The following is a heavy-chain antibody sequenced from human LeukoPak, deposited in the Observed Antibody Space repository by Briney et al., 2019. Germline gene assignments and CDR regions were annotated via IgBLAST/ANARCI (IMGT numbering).Heavy chain of an antibody. J-gene: IGHJ4*02. V-gene: IGHV3-21*01. CDR3: ARDRTLYSNDLDY. D-gene: IGHD6-13*01. CDR2: ISSSSSYI. CDR1: GFTFSSYS. Sequence: GGSLRLSCAASGFTFSSYSMNWVRQAPGKGLEWVSPISSSSSYIYYADSVKGRFTISRDNAKNSLYLQMNSLRAEDTAVYYCARDRTLYSNDLDYWGQGTLVTVSS.